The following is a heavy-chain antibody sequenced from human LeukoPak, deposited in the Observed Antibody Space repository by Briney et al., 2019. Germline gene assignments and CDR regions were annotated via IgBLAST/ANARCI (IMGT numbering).Heavy chain of an antibody. V-gene: IGHV3-48*01. CDR3: ARARSNHFDY. J-gene: IGHJ4*02. Sequence: GGSLRLSCAASGFTFSSYSVTWVRQAPGKGLEWVSYISSSSSTIYYADSVKGRFTISRDNAKNSLYLQMNSLRAEDTAVYCCARARSNHFDYWGQGTLVTVSS. D-gene: IGHD4-11*01. CDR1: GFTFSSYS. CDR2: ISSSSSTI.